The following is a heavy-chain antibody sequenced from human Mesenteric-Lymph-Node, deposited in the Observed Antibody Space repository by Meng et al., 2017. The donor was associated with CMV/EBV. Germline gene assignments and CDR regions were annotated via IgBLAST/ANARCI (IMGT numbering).Heavy chain of an antibody. V-gene: IGHV2-5*02. Sequence: QITLKESGPTLVKPTQTPMLTWTLTGFSLSTSGVGVGWIRPPPGQALEWLALIYCDDDKRYSPYLKSRLTITKDTSKNQVVLTMTNMDPVDTATYYCAHSSGIAAAGPFYFDYWGQGTLVTVSS. D-gene: IGHD6-13*01. CDR1: GFSLSTSGVG. J-gene: IGHJ4*02. CDR2: IYCDDDK. CDR3: AHSSGIAAAGPFYFDY.